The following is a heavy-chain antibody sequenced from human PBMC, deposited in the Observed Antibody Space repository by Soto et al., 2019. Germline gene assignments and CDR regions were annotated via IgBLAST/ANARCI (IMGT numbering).Heavy chain of an antibody. V-gene: IGHV3-43*01. Sequence: GGSLRLSCAASGFTFDDYTMHWVRQAPGKGLEWVSLISWDGGSTYYADSVKGRFTISRDNSKNSLYLQMNSLRTEDTALYYCAKDGGYSIYYGMDVWGQGTTVTVSS. CDR1: GFTFDDYT. CDR2: ISWDGGST. CDR3: AKDGGYSIYYGMDV. J-gene: IGHJ6*02. D-gene: IGHD5-18*01.